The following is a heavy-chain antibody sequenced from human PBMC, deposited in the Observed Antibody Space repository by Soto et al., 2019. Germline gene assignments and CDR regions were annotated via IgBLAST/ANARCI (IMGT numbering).Heavy chain of an antibody. Sequence: QVQLVQSGAEVKKPGSSVKVSCKASGGTFSSYTISWVRQAPGQGLEWMGRIIPILGIANYAQKFQGRVTITADKSTSTAYMEMSSMRSEDTAVYYCARDQHLSGYTQGYYYYGMDVWGKGTTVTVSS. V-gene: IGHV1-69*08. CDR3: ARDQHLSGYTQGYYYYGMDV. D-gene: IGHD5-12*01. J-gene: IGHJ6*04. CDR1: GGTFSSYT. CDR2: IIPILGIA.